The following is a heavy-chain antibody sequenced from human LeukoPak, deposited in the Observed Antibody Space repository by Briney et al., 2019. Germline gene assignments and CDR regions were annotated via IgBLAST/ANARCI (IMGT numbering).Heavy chain of an antibody. CDR1: GFTFTSYA. CDR2: ISGSGGST. J-gene: IGHJ4*02. Sequence: PGGSLRLSCAASGFTFTSYAMSWVRQAPGKGLEWVSAISGSGGSTYYADSVKGRFTISRDNSKNTLYLQMNSLRAEDTAVYYCATYLGLPYGFWSGYLNWGQGTLVTVSS. V-gene: IGHV3-23*01. D-gene: IGHD3-3*01. CDR3: ATYLGLPYGFWSGYLN.